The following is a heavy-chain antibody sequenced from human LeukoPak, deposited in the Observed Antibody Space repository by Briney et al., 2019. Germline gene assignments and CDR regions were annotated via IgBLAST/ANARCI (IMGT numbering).Heavy chain of an antibody. CDR1: GDSISSYY. Sequence: SETLSLTCTVSGDSISSYYWSWIRQPPEKGLEWVAYISYSGSTNYNPSLKSRVTISVDTSKTQFSLKMNSVTAADTAVYYCARLQRITMAGPDYWYFDLWGRGTLVTVSS. J-gene: IGHJ2*01. CDR2: ISYSGST. D-gene: IGHD3-10*01. CDR3: ARLQRITMAGPDYWYFDL. V-gene: IGHV4-59*01.